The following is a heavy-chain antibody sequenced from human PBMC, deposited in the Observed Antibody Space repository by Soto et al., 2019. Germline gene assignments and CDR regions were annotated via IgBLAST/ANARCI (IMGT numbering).Heavy chain of an antibody. CDR1: GFTFSSYS. J-gene: IGHJ6*03. V-gene: IGHV3-48*01. CDR3: ARAWQGREWASRYMDV. D-gene: IGHD3-3*01. CDR2: ISSSSSTI. Sequence: PGLPLSLSCAASGFTFSSYSMNWVRPATGKGLEWVSYISSSSSTIYYADSVKGRFTISRDNAKNSLYLQMNSLRAEDTAVYYCARAWQGREWASRYMDVWGKGTTVTVSS.